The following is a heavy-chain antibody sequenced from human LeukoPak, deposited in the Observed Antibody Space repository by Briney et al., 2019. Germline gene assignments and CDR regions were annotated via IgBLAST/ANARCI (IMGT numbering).Heavy chain of an antibody. CDR1: GFTVSSNY. CDR3: ARVARTGDYFDY. CDR2: IYSGGST. D-gene: IGHD5-12*01. V-gene: IGHV3-66*01. J-gene: IGHJ4*02. Sequence: EGSLRLSCAASGFTVSSNYMSWVRQAPGKGLEWVSVIYSGGSTYYADSAKGRFTISRDNSKNTLYLQMNSLRAEDTAVYYCARVARTGDYFDYWGQGTLVTVSS.